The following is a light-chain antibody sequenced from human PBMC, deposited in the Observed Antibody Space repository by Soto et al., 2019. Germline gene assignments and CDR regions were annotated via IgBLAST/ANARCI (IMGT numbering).Light chain of an antibody. CDR1: QGIKTW. CDR2: DAS. V-gene: IGKV1D-12*01. J-gene: IGKJ5*01. Sequence: DIPMTQSPSSVSASVGDRVTITCRASQGIKTWLAWYQQRPGTAPKVLITDASSLQSGVSSRFSGSGSGTDFTLTISSLQPEDFATYYCQQADSFPVTFGQGTRLEIK. CDR3: QQADSFPVT.